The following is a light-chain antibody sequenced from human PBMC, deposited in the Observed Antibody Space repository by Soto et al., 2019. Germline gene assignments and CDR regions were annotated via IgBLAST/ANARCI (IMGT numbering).Light chain of an antibody. J-gene: IGKJ1*01. Sequence: DIVLTQSPGTLSLSPGERATLSCGASQSVTSNYLAWYQQKPGQAPRLLIFGASIRVTGIPDRFIGSGSGTHFTLTISRREPEDFAVYYCQHYVTSLTTFGQGTKVEVK. CDR3: QHYVTSLTT. V-gene: IGKV3-20*01. CDR2: GAS. CDR1: QSVTSNY.